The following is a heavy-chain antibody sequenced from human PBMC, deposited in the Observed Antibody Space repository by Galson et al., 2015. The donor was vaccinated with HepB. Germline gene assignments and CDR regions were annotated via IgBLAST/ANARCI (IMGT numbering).Heavy chain of an antibody. CDR1: GYTFTSYG. CDR2: ISAYNGNT. D-gene: IGHD1-14*01. Sequence: SVKVSCKASGYTFTSYGISWVRQAPGQGLEWMGWISAYNGNTNYAQKLQGRVTMTTDTSTSTAYMELRSLRSDDTAVYYCARFNPSSSITSYYYYYYMDVWGKGTTVTVSS. CDR3: ARFNPSSSITSYYYYYYMDV. J-gene: IGHJ6*03. V-gene: IGHV1-18*01.